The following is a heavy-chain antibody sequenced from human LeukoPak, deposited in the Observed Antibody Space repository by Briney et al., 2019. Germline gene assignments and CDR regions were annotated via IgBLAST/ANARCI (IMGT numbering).Heavy chain of an antibody. J-gene: IGHJ4*02. D-gene: IGHD2-2*02. CDR1: GYTFTSYG. CDR3: ARDCSSTRCYTPFDY. V-gene: IGHV1-18*01. CDR2: ISAYNGNT. Sequence: ASVKVSCKASGYTFTSYGISWVRQAPGQGLEWMGWISAYNGNTNYAQKLQGRVTMTTDTSTSTAYMELRSLRSDDTAVYYCARDCSSTRCYTPFDYWGQGTLVTVSS.